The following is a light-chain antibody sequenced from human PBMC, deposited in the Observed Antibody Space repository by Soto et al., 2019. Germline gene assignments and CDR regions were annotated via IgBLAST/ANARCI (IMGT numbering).Light chain of an antibody. Sequence: DIQLTQSPSFLSASVGDSITITCRASQDIASYLAWFQQRPGKAPDLLIFAASTLRSGVPARFSGRRSGTEFSLTVSSLQPEDFATYYCQQLYNYPLTFGQGTKLEIK. V-gene: IGKV1-9*01. CDR3: QQLYNYPLT. CDR1: QDIASY. J-gene: IGKJ1*01. CDR2: AAS.